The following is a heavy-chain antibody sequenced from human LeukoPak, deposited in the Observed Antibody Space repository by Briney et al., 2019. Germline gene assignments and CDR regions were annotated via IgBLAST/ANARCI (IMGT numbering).Heavy chain of an antibody. CDR2: IYYSGST. D-gene: IGHD3-10*01. J-gene: IGHJ6*03. V-gene: IGHV4-39*07. CDR3: ARLPPYGSGSYYRDYYYYMDV. CDR1: GGSISSYY. Sequence: SEALSLTCTVSGGSISSYYWSWIRQPPGKGLEWIGSIYYSGSTYYNPSLKSRVTISVDTSKNQFSLKLSSVTAADTAVYYCARLPPYGSGSYYRDYYYYMDVWGKGTTVTVSS.